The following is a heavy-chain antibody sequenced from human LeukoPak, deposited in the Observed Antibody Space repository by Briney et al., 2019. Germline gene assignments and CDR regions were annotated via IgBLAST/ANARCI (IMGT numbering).Heavy chain of an antibody. CDR1: GFTFGDYA. CDR3: TRDSGDDSSGYYYLY. D-gene: IGHD3-22*01. CDR2: IRSKAYGGTT. Sequence: GRSLRLSCTASGFTFGDYAMSWFRQAPGMGLEWVGFIRSKAYGGTTEYAASVKGRFTISRDDSKSIAYLQMNSLKTEDTAVYYCTRDSGDDSSGYYYLYWGQGTLVTVSS. V-gene: IGHV3-49*03. J-gene: IGHJ4*02.